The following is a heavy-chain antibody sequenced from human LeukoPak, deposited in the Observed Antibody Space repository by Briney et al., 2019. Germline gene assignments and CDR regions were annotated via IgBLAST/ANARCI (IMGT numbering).Heavy chain of an antibody. Sequence: PSETLSLTRAVYGGSFSGYYWSWIRQPPGKGLEWIGEINHSGSTNYNPSLKSRVTISVDTSKNQFSLKLSSVTAADTAVYYCARARYCSSTSCPPDAFDIWGQGTMVTVSS. J-gene: IGHJ3*02. D-gene: IGHD2-2*01. CDR1: GGSFSGYY. CDR3: ARARYCSSTSCPPDAFDI. V-gene: IGHV4-34*01. CDR2: INHSGST.